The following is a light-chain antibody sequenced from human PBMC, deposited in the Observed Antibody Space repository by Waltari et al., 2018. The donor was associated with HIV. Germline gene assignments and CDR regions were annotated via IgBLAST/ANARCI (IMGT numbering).Light chain of an antibody. Sequence: QSVLTQPPSVSGAPGQRVTISCTGSSSNIGAGYDVHWYQQLPGTAPKLLINGNINRPSVVPDRCSDSKSGTSASLAITGLQAEDEADYYCQSYDSSLSGSIFGGGTKLTVL. CDR3: QSYDSSLSGSI. CDR1: SSNIGAGYD. J-gene: IGLJ2*01. CDR2: GNI. V-gene: IGLV1-40*01.